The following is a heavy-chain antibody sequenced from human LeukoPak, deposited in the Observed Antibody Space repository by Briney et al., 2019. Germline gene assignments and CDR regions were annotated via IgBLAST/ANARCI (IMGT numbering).Heavy chain of an antibody. CDR1: GFTFDDYA. V-gene: IGHV3-9*01. D-gene: IGHD3-3*01. CDR2: ISWNSGSI. J-gene: IGHJ4*02. Sequence: PGGSLRLSCAASGFTFDDYAMHWVRQAPGKGLEWVSGISWNSGSIGYADSVKGRFTISRDNAKNSLYLQMNSLRAEDTAVYYCARERVVINLPFDYWGQGTLVTVSS. CDR3: ARERVVINLPFDY.